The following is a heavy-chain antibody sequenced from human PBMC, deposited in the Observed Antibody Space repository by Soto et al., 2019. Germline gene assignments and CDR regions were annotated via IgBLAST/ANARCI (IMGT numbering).Heavy chain of an antibody. D-gene: IGHD3-22*01. J-gene: IGHJ3*02. CDR3: ARARVTMIVAGAFDI. CDR1: GFTFSSYA. V-gene: IGHV3-30-3*01. CDR2: ISNDGSNK. Sequence: GGSLRLSCAASGFTFSSYAMHWVRQAPGKGLEWVAVISNDGSNKYYADSVKGRLTISRDNSKNTHYLQMNSLRAEDTAVYYCARARVTMIVAGAFDIWGQGTMVTVSS.